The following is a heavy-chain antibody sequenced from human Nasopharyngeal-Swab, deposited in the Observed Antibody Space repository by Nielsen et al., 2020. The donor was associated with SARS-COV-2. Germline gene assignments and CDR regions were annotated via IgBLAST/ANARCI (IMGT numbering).Heavy chain of an antibody. Sequence: SETLSLTCAVYGGSFSGYYWSWIRQSPGKGLEWIGEISRSGRTNYNPSLNSRVTISPATSKTQFSLKVTSVTAADTAVYYCARQGVPIRGWFKDYDRTAYEYWGQGTLVTVSS. CDR2: ISRSGRT. V-gene: IGHV4-34*01. CDR1: GGSFSGYY. CDR3: ARQGVPIRGWFKDYDRTAYEY. D-gene: IGHD3-22*01. J-gene: IGHJ4*02.